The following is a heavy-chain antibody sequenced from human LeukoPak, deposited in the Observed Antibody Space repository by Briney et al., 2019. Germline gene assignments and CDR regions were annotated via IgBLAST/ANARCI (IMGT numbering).Heavy chain of an antibody. CDR1: GFTFSSYA. CDR2: ISGSGGST. D-gene: IGHD2-2*01. V-gene: IGHV3-23*01. J-gene: IGHJ6*03. CDR3: AKGGEDIVVVPAASYYMDV. Sequence: GGSLRLSCAASGFTFSSYAMSWIRQTPGKGLEWVSAISGSGGSTYYADSVKGRFTISRDNSKNTLYLQMNSLRAEDTAVHYCAKGGEDIVVVPAASYYMDVWGKGTTVTVSS.